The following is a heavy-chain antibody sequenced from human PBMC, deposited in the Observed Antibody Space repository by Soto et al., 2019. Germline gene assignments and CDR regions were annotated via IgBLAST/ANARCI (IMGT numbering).Heavy chain of an antibody. CDR3: ARVESGYYYDVISNNWFDP. D-gene: IGHD3-22*01. CDR2: IIPIFGTA. J-gene: IGHJ5*02. V-gene: IGHV1-69*13. Sequence: GASVEVSSKASGGTFSSYAMRWVRQAPKQGLEWMGGIIPIFGTANYAQKFQGRVTITADESTSTAYMELSSLRSEDTAVYYCARVESGYYYDVISNNWFDPWGQGTLVTVSS. CDR1: GGTFSSYA.